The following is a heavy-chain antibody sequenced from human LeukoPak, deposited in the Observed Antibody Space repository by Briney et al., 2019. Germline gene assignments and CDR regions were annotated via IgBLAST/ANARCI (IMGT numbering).Heavy chain of an antibody. CDR3: AVRGVGSVSSSSWSPPGY. CDR2: ISAYNGNT. Sequence: ASVKVSCKASGYTFTSYGISWVRQAPGQGLEWMGWISAYNGNTNYAQKLQGRVTMTTDTSTSTAYMELRSLRSDDTAVYYCAVRGVGSVSSSSWSPPGYWGQGTLVTVSS. CDR1: GYTFTSYG. J-gene: IGHJ4*02. V-gene: IGHV1-18*01. D-gene: IGHD6-13*01.